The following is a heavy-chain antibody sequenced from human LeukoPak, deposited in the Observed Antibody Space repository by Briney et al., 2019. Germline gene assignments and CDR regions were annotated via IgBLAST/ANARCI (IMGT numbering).Heavy chain of an antibody. CDR3: ASEVHSGSPEPRLDP. CDR2: IYYSGST. V-gene: IGHV4-39*07. J-gene: IGHJ5*02. CDR1: GGSISSSSYY. D-gene: IGHD1-26*01. Sequence: SETLSLTCTVSGGSISSSSYYWGWIRQPPGRGREWFGSIYYSGSTYYNPSLKSRVTISVDTSKNQFSLKLSSVTAADTAVYYCASEVHSGSPEPRLDPWGQGTLVTVSS.